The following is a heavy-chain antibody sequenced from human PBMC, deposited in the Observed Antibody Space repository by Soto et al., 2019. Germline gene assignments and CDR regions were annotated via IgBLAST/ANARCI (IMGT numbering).Heavy chain of an antibody. CDR3: ARDDRIAGAYYYGMDV. V-gene: IGHV3-7*01. CDR1: GGNSSSYV. CDR2: IKQDGSEE. Sequence: TVGSQRLSWAASGGNSSSYVMSLVRQAPGKGLEWVANIKQDGSEEYYVDSVKGRFTISRDNAKNSLYLQMNSLRAEDTAVYYCARDDRIAGAYYYGMDVWGQGTTVTVSS. J-gene: IGHJ6*02. D-gene: IGHD6-19*01.